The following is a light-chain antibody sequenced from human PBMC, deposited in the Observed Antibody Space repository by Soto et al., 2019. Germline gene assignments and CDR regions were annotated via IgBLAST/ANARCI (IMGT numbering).Light chain of an antibody. CDR1: SSNSGNNY. CDR2: DDN. Sequence: QSVLTQPPSVSAAPGQKVTISCSGSSSNSGNNYVSWYNQLPGTAPKLLIYDDNKRPLGIPDRFSGSKSGTSVTLAITGLQTGDEADYYCGTWDSLLSAVVFGGGTKVTVL. V-gene: IGLV1-51*01. J-gene: IGLJ2*01. CDR3: GTWDSLLSAVV.